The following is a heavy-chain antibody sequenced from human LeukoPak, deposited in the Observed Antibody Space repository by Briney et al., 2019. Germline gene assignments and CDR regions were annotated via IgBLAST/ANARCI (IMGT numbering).Heavy chain of an antibody. Sequence: SETLSLTCTVSGGSISSGDYYWSWIRQPPGKGLEWIGYIYYSGSTYYNPSLKSRVTISVDTSKNQFSLKLSSVTAADTAVYYCAREDYDILTGYYRGFDPWGQGTLVTVSS. J-gene: IGHJ5*02. CDR2: IYYSGST. D-gene: IGHD3-9*01. V-gene: IGHV4-30-4*01. CDR3: AREDYDILTGYYRGFDP. CDR1: GGSISSGDYY.